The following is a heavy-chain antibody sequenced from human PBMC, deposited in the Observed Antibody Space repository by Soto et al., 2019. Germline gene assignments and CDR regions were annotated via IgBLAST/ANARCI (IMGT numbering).Heavy chain of an antibody. V-gene: IGHV3-33*01. D-gene: IGHD6-13*01. J-gene: IGHJ4*02. CDR2: IWYDGRNE. Sequence: GGSLRLSCAAAGFTFSSYGMRWVRQAPGKGLEWVAVIWYDGRNEYYADSVKGRFTNSRDNSKNALYLQMDSLRVEDTDVYYCARWGIAAVEYWGQGTLVTVSS. CDR1: GFTFSSYG. CDR3: ARWGIAAVEY.